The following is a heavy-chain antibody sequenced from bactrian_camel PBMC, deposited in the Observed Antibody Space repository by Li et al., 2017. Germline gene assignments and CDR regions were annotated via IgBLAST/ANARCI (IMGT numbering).Heavy chain of an antibody. CDR2: LKWDGTDT. D-gene: IGHD7*01. CDR3: AADEADFMVMSAKGTGSTCETITRSRGA. Sequence: VQLVESGGALVQPGGSLRLSCAASGFTFSGIGMSWVRQAPGKGLEWVSTLKWDGTDTYYADSVKGRFTISQDNAKTTVSLQMNSLKSEDTAVYYCAADEADFMVMSAKGTGSTCETITRSRGAWSQGNQLTVS. CDR1: GFTFSGIG. V-gene: IGHV3S7*01. J-gene: IGHJ4*01.